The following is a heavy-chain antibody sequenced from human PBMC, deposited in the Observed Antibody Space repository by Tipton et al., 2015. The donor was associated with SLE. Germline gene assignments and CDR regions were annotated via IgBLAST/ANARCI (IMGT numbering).Heavy chain of an antibody. V-gene: IGHV3-74*01. Sequence: GSLRLSCAGSGFDFSAYWMHWVRLAPGKGLVWVAHIKNDGSETNYADSVKGRFTISRDNAKNTLYLQMNNLGVDDSGVYYCSAWFNYWGQGTLVTVSS. J-gene: IGHJ4*02. CDR3: SAWFNY. D-gene: IGHD3-10*01. CDR2: IKNDGSET. CDR1: GFDFSAYW.